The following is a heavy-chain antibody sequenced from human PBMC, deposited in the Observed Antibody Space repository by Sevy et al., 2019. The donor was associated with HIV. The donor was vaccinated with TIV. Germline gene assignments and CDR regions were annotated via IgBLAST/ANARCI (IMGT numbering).Heavy chain of an antibody. Sequence: GGSLRLSCAASGFTFSNAWMNWVRQAPGEGLEWVGRIKSKTDGGTTDYAAPVKGRFTISRDDSKNTLYLQMNSLKTEDTAVYYCTTDPSIVVVTALRGMDVWGQGTTVTVSS. CDR1: GFTFSNAW. D-gene: IGHD2-21*02. V-gene: IGHV3-15*07. J-gene: IGHJ6*02. CDR3: TTDPSIVVVTALRGMDV. CDR2: IKSKTDGGTT.